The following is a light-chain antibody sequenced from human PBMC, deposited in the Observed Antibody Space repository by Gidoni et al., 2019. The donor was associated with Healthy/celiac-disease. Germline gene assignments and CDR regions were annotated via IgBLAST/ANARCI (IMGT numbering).Light chain of an antibody. J-gene: IGKJ2*04. CDR3: QQSYSTPRS. Sequence: DIQMTQSPSSLTASVGDRVTITCRASQRISSYLNWYQQKPGKAPKLLIYAASSLQRGVPSRFSGSGSVTDFTLTISSLQPEDFATYYCQQSYSTPRSCGQGTKLEIK. V-gene: IGKV1-39*01. CDR1: QRISSY. CDR2: AAS.